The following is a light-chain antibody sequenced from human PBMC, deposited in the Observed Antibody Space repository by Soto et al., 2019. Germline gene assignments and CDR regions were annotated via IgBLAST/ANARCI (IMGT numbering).Light chain of an antibody. V-gene: IGLV2-14*01. CDR1: SSDIGAYNY. Sequence: HSAQTQPASVSWSPGHSIAISCTGTSSDIGAYNYVSWYQHHPGKAPKLIIYDVSSRPSGVSNRFSGSKSGNAASLTISGLQADDEADYFCASYTAYNPLVVFGGGTKVTVL. CDR3: ASYTAYNPLVV. J-gene: IGLJ2*01. CDR2: DVS.